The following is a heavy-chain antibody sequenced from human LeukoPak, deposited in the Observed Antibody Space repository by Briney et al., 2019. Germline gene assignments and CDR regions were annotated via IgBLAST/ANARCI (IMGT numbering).Heavy chain of an antibody. CDR1: GYTFTSHG. D-gene: IGHD7-27*01. J-gene: IGHJ4*02. V-gene: IGHV1-18*01. CDR2: ISIYSGNT. CDR3: ARDPGGTWGFDY. Sequence: ASVKVSCKASGYTFTSHGLSWARQAPGQGLEWMGWISIYSGNTNYAQKFQDRISMTTDTSTNTAYMELRGLKSDDTAVYYCARDPGGTWGFDYWGQGALVTVSS.